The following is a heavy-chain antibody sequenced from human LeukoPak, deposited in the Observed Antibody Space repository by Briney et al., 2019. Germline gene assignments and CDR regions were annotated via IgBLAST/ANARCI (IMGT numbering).Heavy chain of an antibody. CDR3: VKDKYYDNSAYRSGAFDI. Sequence: GGSLRLSCSASGFTFRTYAMHWDRQAPGKGLECVSTISSNGGRTYYADSVKGRFTISRDNSKNTLYLQMSSLRADDTSVYYCVKDKYYDNSAYRSGAFDIWGQGTMVTVSS. J-gene: IGHJ3*02. V-gene: IGHV3-64D*09. CDR2: ISSNGGRT. CDR1: GFTFRTYA. D-gene: IGHD3-22*01.